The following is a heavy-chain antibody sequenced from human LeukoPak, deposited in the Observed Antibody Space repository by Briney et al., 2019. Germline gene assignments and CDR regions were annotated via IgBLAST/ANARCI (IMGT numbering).Heavy chain of an antibody. Sequence: SETLSLTCAVYGGSFSGYYWSWIRQPPGKGLEWIGEINHSGSTYYNPSLKSRVTISVDTSKNQFSLKLSSVTAADTAVYYCARVVGRLDCWGQGTLVTVSS. J-gene: IGHJ4*02. V-gene: IGHV4-34*09. CDR1: GGSFSGYY. CDR2: INHSGST. D-gene: IGHD2-21*01. CDR3: ARVVGRLDC.